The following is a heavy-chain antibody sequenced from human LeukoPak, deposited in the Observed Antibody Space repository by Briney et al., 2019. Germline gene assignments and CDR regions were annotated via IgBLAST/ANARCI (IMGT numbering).Heavy chain of an antibody. CDR3: TRLGAFGY. D-gene: IGHD3-16*01. J-gene: IGHJ4*02. CDR1: GFSFSNAW. CDR2: VKSKTDGGTT. Sequence: GGSLRLSCAASGFSFSNAWMSWVRQAPGTWMEWVGRVKSKTDGGTTDYAAPVKGRFTISRDDSKNTLYLQMNSLKTEDTAVYYSTRLGAFGYWGQGTLVTVSS. V-gene: IGHV3-15*01.